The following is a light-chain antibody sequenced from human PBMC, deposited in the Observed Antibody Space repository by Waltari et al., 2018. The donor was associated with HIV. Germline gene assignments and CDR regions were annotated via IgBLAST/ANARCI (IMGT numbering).Light chain of an antibody. CDR3: SSYTSSSTHV. CDR1: SSDVGGYNY. Sequence: QSALTQPASVSASPGQSITISCTGTSSDVGGYNYVSWYRQHPGEAPKVIIYEVNRRPSWVANRFTASKSGNPASLAISGLQPEDEADYFCSSYTSSSTHVFGPGTKVTVL. CDR2: EVN. J-gene: IGLJ1*01. V-gene: IGLV2-14*03.